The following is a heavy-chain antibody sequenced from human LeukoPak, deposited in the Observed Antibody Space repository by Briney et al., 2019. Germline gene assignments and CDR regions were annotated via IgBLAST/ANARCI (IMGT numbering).Heavy chain of an antibody. CDR1: GGSISSSSYY. J-gene: IGHJ4*02. CDR2: IYYSGST. D-gene: IGHD4-11*01. Sequence: SETLSLTCTVSGGSISSSSYYWGWIRQPPGKGLEWIGSIYYSGSTYYNPSLKSRVTISVDTSKNQFFLKLSSVTAADTAVYYCASLNDYSNSNFDYWGQGTLVTVSS. V-gene: IGHV4-39*01. CDR3: ASLNDYSNSNFDY.